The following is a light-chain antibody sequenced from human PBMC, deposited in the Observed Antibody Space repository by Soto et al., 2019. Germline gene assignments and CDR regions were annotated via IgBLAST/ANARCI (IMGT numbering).Light chain of an antibody. CDR3: QQYNSHPLT. CDR1: QSISTW. J-gene: IGKJ4*01. Sequence: DIQMTQSPSTLSASVGDRVTITCRASQSISTWLAWYQQKPGKAPKFLIYGASSLESGVPSRFSGSGSGTEFTLTISSLQPDDFATYYCQQYNSHPLTFGGGTKVEIK. CDR2: GAS. V-gene: IGKV1-5*01.